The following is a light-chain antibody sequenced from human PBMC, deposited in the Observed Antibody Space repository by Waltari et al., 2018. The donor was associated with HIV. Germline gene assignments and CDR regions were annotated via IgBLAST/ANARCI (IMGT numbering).Light chain of an antibody. J-gene: IGKJ1*01. CDR2: GAS. CDR1: QTIRSTY. V-gene: IGKV3-20*01. Sequence: EIALTQSPGTLSLSPGERATLSCRASQTIRSTYLAWYQQKPGQAPRPLIYGASSRATGIPDRFSGSGSGTDFTLTISSLEPEDCAVYYCQQYIGSPRTFGQGTKVELK. CDR3: QQYIGSPRT.